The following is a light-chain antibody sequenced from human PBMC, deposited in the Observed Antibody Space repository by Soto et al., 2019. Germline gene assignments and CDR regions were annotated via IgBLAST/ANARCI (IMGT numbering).Light chain of an antibody. V-gene: IGLV2-14*01. CDR3: ASLPTTRFV. Sequence: QSALTQPASVSGSPGQSITISCTGTSSDVGAYNFVSWYQHHPDKAPKLMISEVSNRPSGVSDRFSGSKSGNTASLTISGLQAEDEADYYCASLPTTRFVFCTGIKLTGL. CDR2: EVS. J-gene: IGLJ1*01. CDR1: SSDVGAYNF.